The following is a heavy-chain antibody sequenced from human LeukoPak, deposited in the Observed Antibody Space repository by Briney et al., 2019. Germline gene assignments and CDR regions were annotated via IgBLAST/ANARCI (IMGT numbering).Heavy chain of an antibody. D-gene: IGHD6-6*01. V-gene: IGHV1-18*04. Sequence: ASVKVSCKASGYTFTGYYMHWVRQAPGQGLEWMGWISAYNGNTNYAQKLQGRVTMTTDTSTSTAYMELRSLRSDDTAVYYCARSIAADCWGQGTLVTVSS. CDR2: ISAYNGNT. J-gene: IGHJ4*02. CDR3: ARSIAADC. CDR1: GYTFTGYY.